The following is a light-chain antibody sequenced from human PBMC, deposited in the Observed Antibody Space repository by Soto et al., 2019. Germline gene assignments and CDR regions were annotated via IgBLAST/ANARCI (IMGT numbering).Light chain of an antibody. J-gene: IGLJ2*01. V-gene: IGLV2-8*01. CDR1: SSDVGGYKY. CDR3: SSYGGRNNFVV. Sequence: QSALTQPPSASGSPGQPVTISCTGTSSDVGGYKYVSWYQQHPGKAPKLMIYEVSKRPSGVPDRFSGSKSGNTASLTVSGLQAEDEADYYCSSYGGRNNFVVFGGGTQLTVL. CDR2: EVS.